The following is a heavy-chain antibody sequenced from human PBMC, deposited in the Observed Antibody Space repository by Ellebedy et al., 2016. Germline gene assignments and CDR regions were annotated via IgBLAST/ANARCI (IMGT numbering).Heavy chain of an antibody. V-gene: IGHV5-51*01. CDR3: ARQYRVGASTYFDL. D-gene: IGHD3-16*01. J-gene: IGHJ2*01. Sequence: GGSLRLXXKGSGYSFTSYWIGWVRRMPGKGLEWMGIIFPGDSDTRYSPSFQGQVTISADKSISTAYLQWSSLEASDTAMYYCARQYRVGASTYFDLWGRGTLVTVSS. CDR1: GYSFTSYW. CDR2: IFPGDSDT.